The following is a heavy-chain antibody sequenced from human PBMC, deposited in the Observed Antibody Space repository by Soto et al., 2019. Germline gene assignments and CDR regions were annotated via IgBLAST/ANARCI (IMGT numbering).Heavy chain of an antibody. D-gene: IGHD2-2*01. CDR3: AKTALAHQSYYYCMGV. J-gene: IGHJ6*02. V-gene: IGHV3-23*01. CDR1: GFTFSSYA. CDR2: ISGSGGST. Sequence: EVQLLESGGGLVQPGGSLRLSCAASGFTFSSYAMSWVRQAPGKGLEWVSAISGSGGSTYYADSVKGRFTISRDNSKNTLYLQMNSLRAEDTAVYYCAKTALAHQSYYYCMGVWGQGTTVTVSS.